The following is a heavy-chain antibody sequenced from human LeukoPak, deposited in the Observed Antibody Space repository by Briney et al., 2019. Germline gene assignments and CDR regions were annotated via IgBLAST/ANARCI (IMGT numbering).Heavy chain of an antibody. CDR1: GYTFTSYG. J-gene: IGHJ3*02. Sequence: GAPVKVSCKASGYTFTSYGISWVRQAPGQGLEWMGGIIPIFGTANYAQKFQGRVTITADESTSTAYMELSSLRSEDTAVYYCAREGEAHTIFGVALINDAFDIWGQGTMVTVSS. CDR2: IIPIFGTA. CDR3: AREGEAHTIFGVALINDAFDI. V-gene: IGHV1-69*13. D-gene: IGHD3-3*01.